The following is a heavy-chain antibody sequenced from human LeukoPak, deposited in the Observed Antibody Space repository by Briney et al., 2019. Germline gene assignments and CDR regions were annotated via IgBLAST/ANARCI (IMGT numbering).Heavy chain of an antibody. J-gene: IGHJ4*02. Sequence: PGRSLRLSCAASGXTFSSCGMHWVRQAPGKGLEWVAVISYDGSNKYYAGSVKGRFTISRDNSKSTLYLQMNSLRAEDTAVYYCARVRPGSNYVDFDYWGQGTLVTVSS. D-gene: IGHD4-11*01. V-gene: IGHV3-33*05. CDR1: GXTFSSCG. CDR3: ARVRPGSNYVDFDY. CDR2: ISYDGSNK.